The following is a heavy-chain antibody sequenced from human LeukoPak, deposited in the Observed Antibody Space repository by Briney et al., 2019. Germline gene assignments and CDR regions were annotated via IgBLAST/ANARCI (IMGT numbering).Heavy chain of an antibody. CDR1: GFTFSSYE. V-gene: IGHV3-48*03. J-gene: IGHJ5*02. D-gene: IGHD2-2*01. CDR3: AREDCSSTSCWLDP. CDR2: ISGGAATR. Sequence: GGSLRLSCAASGFTFSSYEMNWVRQAPGKGLEWVSYISGGAATRKYADSVKGRFTISRDNAKNSLYLQMNSLRAEDTAVYYCAREDCSSTSCWLDPWGQGTQVTVSS.